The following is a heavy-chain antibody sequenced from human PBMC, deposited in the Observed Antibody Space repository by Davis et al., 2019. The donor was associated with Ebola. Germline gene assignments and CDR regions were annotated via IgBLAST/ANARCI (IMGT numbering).Heavy chain of an antibody. J-gene: IGHJ4*02. Sequence: GESLKISCAASGFTFSSYAMSWVRQAPGKGLEWVSAISGSDDSTYYADSVKGRFTISRDNSKNTLYLQMNSLRVEDTAIYYCAKDLTVASAANYWGQGSLVTVSS. CDR3: AKDLTVASAANY. D-gene: IGHD6-13*01. CDR2: ISGSDDST. CDR1: GFTFSSYA. V-gene: IGHV3-23*01.